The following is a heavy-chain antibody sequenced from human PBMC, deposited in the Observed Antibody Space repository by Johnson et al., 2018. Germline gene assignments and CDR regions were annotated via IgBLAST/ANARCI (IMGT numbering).Heavy chain of an antibody. V-gene: IGHV3-7*01. J-gene: IGHJ6*03. CDR2: VNQDGSEK. D-gene: IGHD1-20*01. Sequence: VQLVESGGGLVQPGGSLRLSCAGSVFTFSTYWMTWVRQAPGKGLEWVANVNQDGSEKHYVDAVKGRFTLSRDNAQNSLLLQNNRLGAEDTALYYCVYSKYKWTNLYYFYYMEVWGKGTTVTVSS. CDR1: VFTFSTYW. CDR3: VYSKYKWTNLYYFYYMEV.